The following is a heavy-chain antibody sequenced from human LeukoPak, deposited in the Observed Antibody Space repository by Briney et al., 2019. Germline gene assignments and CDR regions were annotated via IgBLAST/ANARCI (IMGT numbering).Heavy chain of an antibody. CDR1: GFTFSSYV. D-gene: IGHD3-9*01. J-gene: IGHJ4*02. CDR3: AKDSGRAGRYFDWLYYDY. Sequence: QSGGSLRLSCAASGFTFSSYVMHWVRQAPGKGLEWVAVISYDGGNKYYADSVKGRFTISRDNSKNTLYLQMNSLRAEDTAVYYCAKDSGRAGRYFDWLYYDYWGQGTLVTVSS. CDR2: ISYDGGNK. V-gene: IGHV3-30*18.